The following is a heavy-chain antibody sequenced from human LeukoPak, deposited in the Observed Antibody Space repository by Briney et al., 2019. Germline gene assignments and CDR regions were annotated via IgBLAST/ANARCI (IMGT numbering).Heavy chain of an antibody. D-gene: IGHD3-22*01. CDR3: ARGPHYYDSSGYYYFDY. V-gene: IGHV3-33*01. CDR1: GFTFSSYG. Sequence: GGSLRLSCAASGFTFSSYGMHWVRQAPGKGLEWVAVIWYDGSNKYYADSVKGRFTISRDSSKNTLYLQMNSLRAEDTAVYYCARGPHYYDSSGYYYFDYWGQGTLVTVSS. CDR2: IWYDGSNK. J-gene: IGHJ4*02.